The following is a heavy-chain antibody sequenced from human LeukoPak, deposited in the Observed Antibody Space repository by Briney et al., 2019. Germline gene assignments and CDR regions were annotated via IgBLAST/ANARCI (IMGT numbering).Heavy chain of an antibody. J-gene: IGHJ6*04. CDR1: GFTFSSYA. Sequence: GGSLRLSCAASGFTFSSYAMSWVRQAPGKGLEWVAVISYDGSNKYYADSVKGRFTISRDNSKNTLYLQMNSLRAEDTAVYYCAKDPMEQQLEPDYYYYGMDVWGKGTTVTVSS. CDR3: AKDPMEQQLEPDYYYYGMDV. V-gene: IGHV3-30*18. D-gene: IGHD6-13*01. CDR2: ISYDGSNK.